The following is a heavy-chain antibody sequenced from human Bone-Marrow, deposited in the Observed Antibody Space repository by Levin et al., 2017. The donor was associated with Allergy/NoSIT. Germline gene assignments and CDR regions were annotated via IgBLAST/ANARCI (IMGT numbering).Heavy chain of an antibody. CDR2: ISSSSSYI. Sequence: GGSLRLSCAASGFTFSSYSMNWVRQAPGKGLEWVSSISSSSSYIYYADSVKGRFTISRDNAKNSLYLQMNSLRAEDTAVYYCARAGRDGYNLGYWGQGTLVTVSS. CDR1: GFTFSSYS. J-gene: IGHJ4*02. V-gene: IGHV3-21*01. CDR3: ARAGRDGYNLGY. D-gene: IGHD5-24*01.